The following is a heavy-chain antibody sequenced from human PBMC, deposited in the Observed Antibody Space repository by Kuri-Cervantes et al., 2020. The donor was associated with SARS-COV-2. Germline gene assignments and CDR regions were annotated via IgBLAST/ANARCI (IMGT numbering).Heavy chain of an antibody. V-gene: IGHV3-74*01. D-gene: IGHD6-19*01. CDR1: GFTFRIYW. Sequence: GGSLRLSCAASGFTFRIYWMYWVRQVPGRGLEWVARIHKDGSDTIYADSVRGRFTISRDNAINMVYLQMSSLRAEDTAVYYCAKDLTIAVAGFNWYFDLWGRGTLVTVSS. J-gene: IGHJ2*01. CDR2: IHKDGSDT. CDR3: AKDLTIAVAGFNWYFDL.